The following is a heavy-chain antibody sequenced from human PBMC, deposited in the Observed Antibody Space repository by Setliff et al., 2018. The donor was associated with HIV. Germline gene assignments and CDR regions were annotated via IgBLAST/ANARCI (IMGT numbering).Heavy chain of an antibody. J-gene: IGHJ4*02. D-gene: IGHD2-8*01. CDR2: ISAYNGNT. CDR1: GYTLRRHG. Sequence: ASVKVSCKASGYTLRRHGISWVRQAPGQGLEWMGWISAYNGNTNYAQKFQGRVTLTTDTSTSTAYLELRSLRSDDTAVYYCARVNDILLGYWVGYFDYWGQGTLVTVSS. CDR3: ARVNDILLGYWVGYFDY. V-gene: IGHV1-18*01.